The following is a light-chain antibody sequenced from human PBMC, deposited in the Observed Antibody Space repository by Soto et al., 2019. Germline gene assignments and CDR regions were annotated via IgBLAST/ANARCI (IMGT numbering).Light chain of an antibody. CDR3: IQDFISPLT. Sequence: DIQMTQSPSSLSASVGDRVTITCRASQSIVTYLNLYLQKPGKAPKLLIYAASNLQSEVPLRFSGSGSGTEFALTISSLQPEDFATYYCIQDFISPLTVGQGTKVDIK. V-gene: IGKV1-39*01. CDR1: QSIVTY. CDR2: AAS. J-gene: IGKJ1*01.